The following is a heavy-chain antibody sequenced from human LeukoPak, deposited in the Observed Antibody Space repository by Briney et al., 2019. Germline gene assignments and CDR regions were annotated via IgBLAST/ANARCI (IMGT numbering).Heavy chain of an antibody. Sequence: SETLSLTCTVSGGSISSYYWRWIRQPAGKGLDRIGRIYTSGSTNYNLSLKSRVTMSVDTSKNQFSLKLSSVTAADTAVYYCARALRRDGYNYYFDYWGQGTLVTVSS. J-gene: IGHJ4*02. CDR3: ARALRRDGYNYYFDY. CDR1: GGSISSYY. CDR2: IYTSGST. D-gene: IGHD5-24*01. V-gene: IGHV4-4*07.